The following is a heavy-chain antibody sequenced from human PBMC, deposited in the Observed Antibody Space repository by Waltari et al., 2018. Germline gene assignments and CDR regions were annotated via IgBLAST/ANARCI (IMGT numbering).Heavy chain of an antibody. Sequence: QVHLVQSGAEVRKPGASVKVSCKGSGYTFPGYYIQGLRQAPGQGLEWMGWIDPNTGGTKLAQKFQGRVTMTRDTSINTVYMELSSLGSDDTAVYYCARDLYDSRVPGDYFDYWGQGTLVTVSS. D-gene: IGHD3-16*01. V-gene: IGHV1-2*02. CDR1: GYTFPGYY. CDR3: ARDLYDSRVPGDYFDY. J-gene: IGHJ4*02. CDR2: IDPNTGGT.